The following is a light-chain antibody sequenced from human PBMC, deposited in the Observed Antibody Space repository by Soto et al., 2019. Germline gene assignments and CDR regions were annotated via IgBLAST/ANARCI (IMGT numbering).Light chain of an antibody. V-gene: IGKV1-5*01. CDR2: DAS. Sequence: DIQMTQSPSTLSASVGDRVTITCRASQSISSWLAWYQQKPGKXPXXLIYDASSLESGVPSRFSGSGSGTEFTLTISSLQPDDFATDYCQQYNSFWTFGQGTKVDI. J-gene: IGKJ1*01. CDR1: QSISSW. CDR3: QQYNSFWT.